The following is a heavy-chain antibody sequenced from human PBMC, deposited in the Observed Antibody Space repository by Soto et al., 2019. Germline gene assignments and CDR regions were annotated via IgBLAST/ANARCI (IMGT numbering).Heavy chain of an antibody. J-gene: IGHJ4*02. Sequence: PAETLSLTCAVYGGSFSSSGYFWIWIRHHPGKGLEWIGYIYDSGSTYYNPSLKSRVSLSVDTSKNQFSLNLTSVTAADTAMYYCARSSRSYFDYWGQGTLVTVS. CDR3: ARSSRSYFDY. V-gene: IGHV4-31*11. CDR1: GGSFSSSGYF. CDR2: IYDSGST.